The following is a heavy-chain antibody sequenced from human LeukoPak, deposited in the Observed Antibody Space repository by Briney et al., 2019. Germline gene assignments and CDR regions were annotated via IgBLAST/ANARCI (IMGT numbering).Heavy chain of an antibody. V-gene: IGHV3-23*01. J-gene: IGHJ4*02. CDR2: ISGSGYDT. CDR3: AKDLLYYYGSGSYGGDY. Sequence: GGSLRLSCAASGFNFGNYAVSWVRQAPGKGLEWVSGISGSGYDTYYADSEKGRFTITRDNSKSTVFLQMINLRAEDTAVYYCAKDLLYYYGSGSYGGDYWGQGTLVTVSS. D-gene: IGHD3-10*01. CDR1: GFNFGNYA.